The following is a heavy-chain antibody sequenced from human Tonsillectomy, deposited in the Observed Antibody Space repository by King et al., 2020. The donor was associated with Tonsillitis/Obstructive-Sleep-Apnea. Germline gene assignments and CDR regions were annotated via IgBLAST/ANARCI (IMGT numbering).Heavy chain of an antibody. J-gene: IGHJ5*02. Sequence: VQLVESEPEVKTPGESLRISCEASGFNFNNYWINWMRQVPGKGLEWMGRIDPRDSYTNYNPSFRGHVSLSADKSINTSYLQWSTLKASDTAIYYCAGAKGLELRASWGQGTLVTVSP. V-gene: IGHV5-10-1*01. CDR1: GFNFNNYW. CDR2: IDPRDSYT. D-gene: IGHD1-7*01. CDR3: AGAKGLELRAS.